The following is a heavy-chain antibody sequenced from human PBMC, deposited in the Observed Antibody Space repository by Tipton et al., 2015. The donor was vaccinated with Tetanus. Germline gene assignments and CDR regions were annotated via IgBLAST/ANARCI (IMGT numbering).Heavy chain of an antibody. V-gene: IGHV4-34*01. Sequence: TLSLTCAVYGASFSDYYWSWIRQAPGKGLGRIGEINHSGNTNHNPPLKHPVTLSVETSKNQFSLQLNSVTAADTPMSYCVTVNFPNYDLSAMDVWGQGTTVSVSS. J-gene: IGHJ6*02. CDR3: VTVNFPNYDLSAMDV. CDR2: INHSGNT. D-gene: IGHD1-1*01. CDR1: GASFSDYY.